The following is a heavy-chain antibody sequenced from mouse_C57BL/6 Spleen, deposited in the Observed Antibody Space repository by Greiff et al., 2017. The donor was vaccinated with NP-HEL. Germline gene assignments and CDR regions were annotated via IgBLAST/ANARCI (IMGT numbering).Heavy chain of an antibody. CDR2: ISSGSSTI. V-gene: IGHV5-17*01. CDR3: ARPILDYFDY. D-gene: IGHD1-1*01. CDR1: GFTFSDYG. Sequence: EVQLKESGGGLVKPGGSLKLSCAASGFTFSDYGMHWVRQAPEKGLEWVAYISSGSSTIYYADTVKGRFTISRDNAKNTLFLQMTSLRSEDTAMYYCARPILDYFDYWGQGTTLTVSS. J-gene: IGHJ2*01.